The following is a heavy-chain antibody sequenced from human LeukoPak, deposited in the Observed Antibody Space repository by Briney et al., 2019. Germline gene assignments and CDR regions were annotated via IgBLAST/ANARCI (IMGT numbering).Heavy chain of an antibody. V-gene: IGHV3-48*01. D-gene: IGHD3-9*01. CDR1: GFTFSDYS. CDR2: ISISGSFI. J-gene: IGHJ3*02. CDR3: AKELRYFDWLLDDAFDI. Sequence: GGSLRLSCAASGFTFSDYSMTWVRQAPGKGLEWLSYISISGSFIYYADSVKGRFTISRDNGRNSLHLQMNSLRAEDTAVYYCAKELRYFDWLLDDAFDIWGQGTMVTVSS.